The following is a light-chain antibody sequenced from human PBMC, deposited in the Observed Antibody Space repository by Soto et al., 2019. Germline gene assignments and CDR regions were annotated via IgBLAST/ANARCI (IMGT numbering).Light chain of an antibody. CDR2: AAS. CDR1: QGISNY. V-gene: IGKV1-27*01. J-gene: IGKJ1*01. Sequence: DIQMTQSPSSLSASVGDRVTITCRASQGISNYLAWYQQKPGKVPKLLIYAASTLQSGVPSRFSGSGSGTDFTLHISSLQPEDVATYYCQKYNSSPQTFGQGTNVEIK. CDR3: QKYNSSPQT.